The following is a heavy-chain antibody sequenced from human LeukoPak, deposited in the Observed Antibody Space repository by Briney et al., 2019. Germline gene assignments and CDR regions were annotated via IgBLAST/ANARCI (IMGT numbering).Heavy chain of an antibody. CDR1: GCSISSSRYY. V-gene: IGHV4-39*01. CDR3: ARRIVVTRGFDY. CDR2: IYYIGST. J-gene: IGHJ4*02. Sequence: SETLSLTCTVSGCSISSSRYYWGWIRQPPGKGLEWIGSIYYIGSTYYNPSLKSGVTIFVGTYKNQFSLKLSSVTAADTAVYYCARRIVVTRGFDYWGQGTLVTVSS. D-gene: IGHD4-23*01.